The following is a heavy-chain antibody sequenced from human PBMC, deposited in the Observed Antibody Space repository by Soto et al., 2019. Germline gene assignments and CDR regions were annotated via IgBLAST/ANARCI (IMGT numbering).Heavy chain of an antibody. CDR3: ARRRTWSFFDY. J-gene: IGHJ4*03. CDR1: GFSLSTSGVG. Sequence: SGPTLVNPTQTLTLTCTFSGFSLSTSGVGVAWIRQPPGKALEWLAIIYWDDDKRYSPSLKSRVTITKDTSKNQVVLTMTNMDPVDTGTYYCARRRTWSFFDYWDQGTTVTVSS. CDR2: IYWDDDK. V-gene: IGHV2-5*02.